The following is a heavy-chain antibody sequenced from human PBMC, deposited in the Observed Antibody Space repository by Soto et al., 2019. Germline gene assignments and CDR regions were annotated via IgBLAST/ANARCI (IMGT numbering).Heavy chain of an antibody. D-gene: IGHD2-8*01. CDR2: INPNSGGT. CDR3: ARATVGEDIVLMVYAIAFDY. J-gene: IGHJ4*02. Sequence: ASVKVSCKASGYTFTGYYMHWVRQAPGQGLEWMGWINPNSGGTNYAQKFQGRVTMTRDTSISTAYMELSRLRSDDTAVYYCARATVGEDIVLMVYAIAFDYRGQGTLVTVSS. V-gene: IGHV1-2*02. CDR1: GYTFTGYY.